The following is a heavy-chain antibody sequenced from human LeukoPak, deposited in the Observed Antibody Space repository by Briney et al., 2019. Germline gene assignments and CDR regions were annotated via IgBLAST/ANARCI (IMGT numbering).Heavy chain of an antibody. J-gene: IGHJ4*02. CDR2: ISAYNGDT. D-gene: IGHD5-12*01. CDR1: GYPFSTYG. CDR3: ARDGGYDLYYFDY. V-gene: IGHV1-18*01. Sequence: GASVKVSCKASGYPFSTYGIIWVRQAPGHGLEWMGWISAYNGDTKYAQKVQGGVTMTTDTSTSTAYMELRSLRSDDTAVYYCARDGGYDLYYFDYWGQGTLVTVSS.